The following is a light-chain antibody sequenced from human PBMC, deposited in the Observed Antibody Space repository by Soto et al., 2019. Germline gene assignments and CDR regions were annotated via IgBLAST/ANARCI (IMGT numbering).Light chain of an antibody. CDR3: QQYGSSPRT. V-gene: IGKV3-20*01. Sequence: EVVLTQSPGTLSLSPGEGATLSCRASQGVSDNYLAWYQHKPGQPPRLLIYGASNRATAIPDRFSGSGSGTDFTLTISRLEPEDFAVYFRQQYGSSPRTFGQGTKLDIK. CDR2: GAS. CDR1: QGVSDNY. J-gene: IGKJ2*01.